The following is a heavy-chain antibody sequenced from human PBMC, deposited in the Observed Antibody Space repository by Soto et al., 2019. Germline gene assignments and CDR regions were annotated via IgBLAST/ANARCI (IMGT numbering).Heavy chain of an antibody. D-gene: IGHD3-22*01. V-gene: IGHV4-38-2*02. CDR1: GYPISSGYY. Sequence: SETLSLTCAVPGYPISSGYYWGWIRQPPGKGLEWIGSIYHSGSTYYNPSLKSRVTISVDTSKNQFSLKLSSVTAADTAVYYCAREYYDSSGYYLLDYWGQGTLVTVSS. CDR3: AREYYDSSGYYLLDY. J-gene: IGHJ4*02. CDR2: IYHSGST.